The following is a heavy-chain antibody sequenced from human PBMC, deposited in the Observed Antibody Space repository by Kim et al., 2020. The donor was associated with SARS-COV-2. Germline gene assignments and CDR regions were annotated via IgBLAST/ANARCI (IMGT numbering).Heavy chain of an antibody. J-gene: IGHJ4*02. CDR1: GFTFSSYG. V-gene: IGHV3-33*01. CDR2: IWYDGSNK. CDR3: AIGYYSDSCGYYYFDY. Sequence: GGSLRLSCAASGFTFSSYGMHWVRQAPGKGLEWVAVIWYDGSNKYYADSVKGRFTISRDNSKNTLYLQMNSLRAEDTAVYYCAIGYYSDSCGYYYFDYWGQGTLVTVSS. D-gene: IGHD3-22*01.